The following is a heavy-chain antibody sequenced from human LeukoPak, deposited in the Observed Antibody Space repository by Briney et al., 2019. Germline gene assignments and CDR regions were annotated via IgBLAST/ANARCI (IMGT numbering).Heavy chain of an antibody. CDR3: AKGTIAAAGTTGYFDY. Sequence: PGGSLRLSCAASGFTFCSYAMSWVRQAPGEGLEWVSAISGSGGSTYYEDSVKGRFTISRDNSKNTPYLQMNSLRAEDTAVYYCAKGTIAAAGTTGYFDYWGQGTLVTVSS. J-gene: IGHJ4*02. D-gene: IGHD6-13*01. CDR2: ISGSGGST. V-gene: IGHV3-23*01. CDR1: GFTFCSYA.